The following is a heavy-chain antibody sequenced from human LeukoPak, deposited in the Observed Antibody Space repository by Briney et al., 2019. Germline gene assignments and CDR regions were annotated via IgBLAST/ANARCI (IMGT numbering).Heavy chain of an antibody. J-gene: IGHJ6*02. CDR1: GFTFSSYA. Sequence: PGGSLRLSCAASGFTFSSYAMSWVRQAPGKGLEWVSAISGSGGSTYYADSVKGRFTISRDNSKNTLYLQMNSLRAEDTAVYYCARDQITMVRGVIIFYYGMDVWGQGTTVTVSS. CDR2: ISGSGGST. V-gene: IGHV3-23*01. D-gene: IGHD3-10*01. CDR3: ARDQITMVRGVIIFYYGMDV.